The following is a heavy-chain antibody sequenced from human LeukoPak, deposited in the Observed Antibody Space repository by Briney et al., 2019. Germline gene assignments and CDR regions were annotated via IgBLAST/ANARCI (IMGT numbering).Heavy chain of an antibody. Sequence: GESLKISCKGSGYSFTSYWIGWVRQMPGKGLEWMGIIYPGDSDTRYSPSFQGQVTISADKSISTAYLQWSSLKASDTAMYYCARQSYYDSSGYSPLSAFDIWGQGTMVTVFS. D-gene: IGHD3-22*01. CDR1: GYSFTSYW. CDR3: ARQSYYDSSGYSPLSAFDI. V-gene: IGHV5-51*01. CDR2: IYPGDSDT. J-gene: IGHJ3*02.